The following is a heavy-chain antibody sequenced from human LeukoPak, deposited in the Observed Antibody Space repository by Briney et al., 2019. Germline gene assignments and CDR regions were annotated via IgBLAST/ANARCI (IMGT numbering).Heavy chain of an antibody. CDR1: GFTFSSYD. CDR2: IGTAGDT. Sequence: GGSLRLSCAASGFTFSSYDMHWVRQATGKGLEWVSAIGTAGDTYYPGSVKGRFTISRENAKNSLYLQMNSLRAGDTAVYYCARVGLDGDFDYWGQGTLVTVSS. J-gene: IGHJ4*02. V-gene: IGHV3-13*01. D-gene: IGHD4-17*01. CDR3: ARVGLDGDFDY.